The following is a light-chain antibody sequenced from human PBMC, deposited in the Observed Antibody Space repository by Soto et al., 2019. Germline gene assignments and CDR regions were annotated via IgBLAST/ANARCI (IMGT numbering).Light chain of an antibody. Sequence: EIVLTQSPATLSLSPGERATLSCRASQSVNSYLAWYQQKPGQAPRLLIYEGSKRATGIPARFSGSGSGTDFILTISSLEPEDFAVYYCQHRSNWPATFGQGTKVEI. CDR2: EGS. J-gene: IGKJ2*01. CDR1: QSVNSY. V-gene: IGKV3-11*01. CDR3: QHRSNWPAT.